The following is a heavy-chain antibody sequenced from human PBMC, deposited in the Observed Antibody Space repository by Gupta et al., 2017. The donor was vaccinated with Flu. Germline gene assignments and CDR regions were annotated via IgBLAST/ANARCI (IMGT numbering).Heavy chain of an antibody. CDR3: ARVVYLGYDFWSGHWGWFDS. D-gene: IGHD3-3*01. J-gene: IGHJ5*01. CDR2: IIPIVGPA. Sequence: QAPGQGLEWMGGIIPIVGPANYAQQFQGRVTITADKSTTTAYMELNSLTSADTAIYYCARVVYLGYDFWSGHWGWFDSWGQGTVVTVSS. V-gene: IGHV1-69*06.